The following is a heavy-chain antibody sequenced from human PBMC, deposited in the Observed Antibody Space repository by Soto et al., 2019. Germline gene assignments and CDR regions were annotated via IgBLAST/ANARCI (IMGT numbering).Heavy chain of an antibody. CDR1: GFTFSSSA. Sequence: GGSLRLSCAASGFTFSSSAMTWARQAPGKGLEWVSDISGSGGSTNYADSVKGRFTLSRDNSKNTLYLQMNSLRAEDTAVYYCAKGPVIVATIFDYWGQGILVTVSS. CDR2: ISGSGGST. J-gene: IGHJ4*02. V-gene: IGHV3-23*01. D-gene: IGHD5-12*01. CDR3: AKGPVIVATIFDY.